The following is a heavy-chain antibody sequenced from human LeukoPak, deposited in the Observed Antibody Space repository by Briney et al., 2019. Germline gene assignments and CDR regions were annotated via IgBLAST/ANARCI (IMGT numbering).Heavy chain of an antibody. V-gene: IGHV1-2*02. J-gene: IGHJ6*03. Sequence: ASVKVSCKASGYTFTGYYMHWVRQAPGQGLEWMGWINPNSGGTNYAQKFQGRVTMTRDTSISTAYMELSRLRSDDTAVYYYARDGPKNAHYYMDVWGKGTTVTVSS. CDR1: GYTFTGYY. CDR2: INPNSGGT. CDR3: ARDGPKNAHYYMDV.